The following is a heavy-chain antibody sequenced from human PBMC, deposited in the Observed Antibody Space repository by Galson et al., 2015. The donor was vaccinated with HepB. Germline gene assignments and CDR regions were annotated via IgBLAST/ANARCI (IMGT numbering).Heavy chain of an antibody. D-gene: IGHD3-3*01. V-gene: IGHV1-18*01. CDR3: ARTHDPGVFGVVIARGDAFDI. Sequence: SVKVSCKASGYSLTTYGIAWVRQAPGQGLEWMGWISPYSGSTDYVSKLQGRVTMTTDTSATTAYMELRSLTSDDTAVYYCARTHDPGVFGVVIARGDAFDIWGQGTIITVSS. J-gene: IGHJ3*02. CDR2: ISPYSGST. CDR1: GYSLTTYG.